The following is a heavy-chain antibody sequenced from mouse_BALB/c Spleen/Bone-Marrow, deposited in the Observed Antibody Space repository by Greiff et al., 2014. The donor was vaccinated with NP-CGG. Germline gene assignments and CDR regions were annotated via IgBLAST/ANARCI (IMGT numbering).Heavy chain of an antibody. J-gene: IGHJ1*01. D-gene: IGHD2-10*02. CDR3: ARHESYGNYLYFDV. Sequence: QVQLKPSGAGLVKPGASVKLSCKASGYTFTEYIIHWVKQRSGQGLEWIGWFYPGSGSIKYNEKFKDKATLTADKSSSTVYMELSRLTSEDSAVYFCARHESYGNYLYFDVWGAGTTVTVSS. CDR1: GYTFTEYI. V-gene: IGHV1-62-2*01. CDR2: FYPGSGSI.